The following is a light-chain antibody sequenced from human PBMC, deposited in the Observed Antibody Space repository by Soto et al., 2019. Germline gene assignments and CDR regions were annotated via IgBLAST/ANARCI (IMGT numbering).Light chain of an antibody. CDR2: GAS. Sequence: EIVLTQSPGTLFLSPGERATLSCRASQSVSNNYLAWYQQKPGQAPRLLIYGASNRATGIPNRFSGSGSGKDFTLTISRLEPEDVAVYYCQRYGSSGTFGQGTKVDIK. J-gene: IGKJ1*01. CDR1: QSVSNNY. CDR3: QRYGSSGT. V-gene: IGKV3-20*01.